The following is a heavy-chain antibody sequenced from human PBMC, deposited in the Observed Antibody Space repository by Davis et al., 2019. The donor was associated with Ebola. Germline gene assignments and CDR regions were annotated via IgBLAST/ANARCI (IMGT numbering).Heavy chain of an antibody. CDR2: INPNSGGT. J-gene: IGHJ6*02. CDR1: GYTFTGYY. Sequence: AASVKVSCKASGYTFTGYYMHWVRQAPGQGLEWMGWINPNSGGTNYAQKFQGWVTMTRDTSISTAYMELSSLRSEDTAVYYCARDIRYYYYYYGMDVWGQGTTVTVSS. V-gene: IGHV1-2*04. CDR3: ARDIRYYYYYYGMDV.